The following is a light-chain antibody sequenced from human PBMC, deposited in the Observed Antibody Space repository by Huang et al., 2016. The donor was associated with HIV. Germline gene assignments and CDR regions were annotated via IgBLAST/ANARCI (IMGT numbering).Light chain of an antibody. Sequence: DIQLTQSPSSLSASVGDGITITCRASENIVYSLSWFRQRPGRAPEALIYAASRLHAGVPSKFRATGSGTNFTLSIDGLGPEDFATYYCQQSRSVPRTYGGGTKVDI. J-gene: IGKJ4*01. V-gene: IGKV1-39*01. CDR2: AAS. CDR3: QQSRSVPRT. CDR1: ENIVYS.